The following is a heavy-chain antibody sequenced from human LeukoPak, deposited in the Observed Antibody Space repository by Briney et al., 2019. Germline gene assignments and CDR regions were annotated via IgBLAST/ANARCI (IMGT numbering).Heavy chain of an antibody. V-gene: IGHV5-51*01. CDR2: IYPDDSDT. Sequence: GESLKISCKGSGYSFTNYWIGWVRQMPGKGLEWMGIIYPDDSDTRYSPSFQGQVTISADKSISTAYLQWSSLKASDTAMYYCARQGVDSSGYYVLDYWGQGTLVTVSS. CDR1: GYSFTNYW. D-gene: IGHD3-22*01. CDR3: ARQGVDSSGYYVLDY. J-gene: IGHJ4*02.